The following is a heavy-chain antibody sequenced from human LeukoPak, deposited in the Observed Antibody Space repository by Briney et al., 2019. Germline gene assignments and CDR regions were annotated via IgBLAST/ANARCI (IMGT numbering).Heavy chain of an antibody. CDR1: GGSISSYY. D-gene: IGHD6-6*01. V-gene: IGHV4-59*01. J-gene: IGHJ4*02. CDR3: ARGGSRQISSSDFDY. CDR2: IYYSGSS. Sequence: SETLSLTCTVSGGSISSYYWSWIRQPPGKGLEWIGYIYYSGSSNYNPSLKSRVTISVDTSKKQFFLRLNSVTAADTAVYYCARGGSRQISSSDFDYWGQGILVTVSS.